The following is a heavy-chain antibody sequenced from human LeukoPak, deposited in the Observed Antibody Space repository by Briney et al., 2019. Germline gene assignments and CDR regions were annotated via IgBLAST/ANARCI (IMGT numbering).Heavy chain of an antibody. V-gene: IGHV3-30*18. CDR2: ISYDGSNK. D-gene: IGHD3-10*01. J-gene: IGHJ6*02. CDR1: GFTFSSYG. Sequence: GGSLRLSCAASGFTFSSYGMHWVRQAPGKGLEWVAVISYDGSNKYYADSVKGRFTISRDNSKNTLYLQMNSLRAEDTAVYYCAEDTPLMVRGVIGYYGMDVWGQGTTVTVSS. CDR3: AEDTPLMVRGVIGYYGMDV.